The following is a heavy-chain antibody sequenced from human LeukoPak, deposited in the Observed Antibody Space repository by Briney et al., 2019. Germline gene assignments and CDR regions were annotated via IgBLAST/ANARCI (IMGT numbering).Heavy chain of an antibody. D-gene: IGHD2-21*02. J-gene: IGHJ3*02. V-gene: IGHV3-21*04. CDR1: GFTFSTYS. CDR2: ITGPSSYI. CDR3: ARDAHIVVVTATLDI. Sequence: PGGSLRLSCAASGFTFSTYSMNWVRQAPGEGLEWVSSITGPSSYIYYADSVKGRFTISRDNAKNSLFLQMNSLRAEDTAVYYCARDAHIVVVTATLDIWGQGTMVTVSS.